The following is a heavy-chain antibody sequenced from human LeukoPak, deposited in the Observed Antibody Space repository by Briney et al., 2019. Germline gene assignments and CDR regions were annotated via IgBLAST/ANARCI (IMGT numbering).Heavy chain of an antibody. Sequence: SETLSLTCAVYGGSFSGYYWSWIRQPPGKGLEWIGEINHSGSTNYNPSLKSRVTISVDTSKNQFSLKLSSVTAADTAVYYCARVLYGPGSYSPYYYYYGMDVWGQGTTVTVSS. J-gene: IGHJ6*02. CDR3: ARVLYGPGSYSPYYYYYGMDV. CDR2: INHSGST. D-gene: IGHD3-10*01. CDR1: GGSFSGYY. V-gene: IGHV4-34*01.